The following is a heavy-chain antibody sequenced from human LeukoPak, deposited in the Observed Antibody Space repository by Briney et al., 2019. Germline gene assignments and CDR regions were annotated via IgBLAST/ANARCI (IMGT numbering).Heavy chain of an antibody. J-gene: IGHJ4*02. Sequence: ASVKVSYKASGYTFTSYGISWVRQAPGQGLEWMGWISAYNGNINYAQKLQGRVTMTTDTSTSTAYMELRSLRSDDTAVYYCATSRKLGYCSGGSCYKQSFDYWGQGTLVTVSS. CDR2: ISAYNGNI. CDR3: ATSRKLGYCSGGSCYKQSFDY. CDR1: GYTFTSYG. V-gene: IGHV1-18*01. D-gene: IGHD2-15*01.